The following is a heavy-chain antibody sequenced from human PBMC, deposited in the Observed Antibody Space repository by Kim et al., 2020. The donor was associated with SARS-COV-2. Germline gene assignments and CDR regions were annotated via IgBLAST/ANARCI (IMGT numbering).Heavy chain of an antibody. J-gene: IGHJ4*02. CDR2: IDPSDSYT. V-gene: IGHV5-10-1*01. CDR3: ASGGAIMVRGVKQNDY. CDR1: GYSFTSYW. Sequence: GESLKISCKGSGYSFTSYWISWVRQMPGKGLEWMGRIDPSDSYTNYSPSFQGHVTISADKSISTAYLQWSSLKASDTAMYYCASGGAIMVRGVKQNDYWGQGTLVTVSS. D-gene: IGHD3-10*01.